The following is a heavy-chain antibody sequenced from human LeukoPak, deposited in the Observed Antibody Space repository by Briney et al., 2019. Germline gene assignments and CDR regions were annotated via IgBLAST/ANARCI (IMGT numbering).Heavy chain of an antibody. J-gene: IGHJ4*02. V-gene: IGHV3-21*01. D-gene: IGHD1-26*01. CDR1: GFTFSSYS. CDR3: ARSSESYYTAYDY. Sequence: PGGSLRLSCAASGFTFSSYSMNWVRQAPGKGLEWVSSISSSSSYIYYADSVKGRFTISRDNAKNSLYLQMNSLRAEDTAVYYCARSSESYYTAYDYWGQGTLVTVSS. CDR2: ISSSSSYI.